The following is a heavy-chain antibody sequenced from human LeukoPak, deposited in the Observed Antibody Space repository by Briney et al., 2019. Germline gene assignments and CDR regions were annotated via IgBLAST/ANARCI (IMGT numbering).Heavy chain of an antibody. V-gene: IGHV3-33*06. CDR2: IWYDGSYK. J-gene: IGHJ4*02. D-gene: IGHD6-13*01. CDR3: AKTPSSSWYDY. Sequence: WLALIWYDGSYKYYADSVKGRFTISRDNSKNTLYLQMNSLRAEDTAVYYCAKTPSSSWYDYWGQGTLVTVSS.